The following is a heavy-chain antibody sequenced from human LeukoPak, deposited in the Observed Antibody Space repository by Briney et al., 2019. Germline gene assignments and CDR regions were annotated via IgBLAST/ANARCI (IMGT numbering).Heavy chain of an antibody. Sequence: KPSETLSLTCAVSGGSLSGHYWSWIRQPPGKGLEWIGDINHTGGTNSIPSLKSRLTVSVDTSKNQFSLNLRSVTAADTAVYYCARLKSSGSFLFHDFYMDVWGNGTTIIVSS. V-gene: IGHV4-34*01. J-gene: IGHJ6*03. CDR1: GGSLSGHY. CDR2: INHTGGT. CDR3: ARLKSSGSFLFHDFYMDV. D-gene: IGHD6-25*01.